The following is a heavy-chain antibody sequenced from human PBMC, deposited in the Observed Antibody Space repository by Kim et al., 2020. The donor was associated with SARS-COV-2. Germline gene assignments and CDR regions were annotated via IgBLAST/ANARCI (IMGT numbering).Heavy chain of an antibody. CDR3: AQGASIAARPLDD. Sequence: SVKVSCKASGGTFSSYAISWVRQAPGQGLEWMGRIIPILGIANYAQKFQGRVTITADKSTSTAYMELSSLRSEDTAVYYCAQGASIAARPLDDWGQGTLVTVSS. CDR1: GGTFSSYA. CDR2: IIPILGIA. D-gene: IGHD6-6*01. V-gene: IGHV1-69*04. J-gene: IGHJ4*02.